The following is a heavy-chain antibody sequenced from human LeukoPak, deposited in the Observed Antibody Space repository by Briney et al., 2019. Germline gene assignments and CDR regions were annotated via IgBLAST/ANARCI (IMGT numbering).Heavy chain of an antibody. Sequence: GGSLRLSCAASGFTFSSYNMNWVRQTPGQGLEWVSSITSGSSHIYYADSVKGRFTISRDNSKNTLYLQMNSLRAEDTAVYYCARGGYSSSWLDDYWGQGTLVTVSS. V-gene: IGHV3-21*01. J-gene: IGHJ4*02. CDR3: ARGGYSSSWLDDY. CDR2: ITSGSSHI. CDR1: GFTFSSYN. D-gene: IGHD6-13*01.